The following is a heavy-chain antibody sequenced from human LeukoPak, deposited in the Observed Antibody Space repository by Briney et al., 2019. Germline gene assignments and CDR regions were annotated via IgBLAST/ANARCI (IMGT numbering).Heavy chain of an antibody. D-gene: IGHD4-17*01. CDR3: AKDGYGVLDY. CDR2: ISATGGTT. V-gene: IGHV3-23*01. Sequence: GRTLRLSCAASGFTFSNYVMSWVRQAPGKGLESVSDISATGGTTHYADSVKGRFTISRENSQNTLFLQMISLRAEDTAVYYCAKDGYGVLDYWGQGTLVTVSS. CDR1: GFTFSNYV. J-gene: IGHJ4*02.